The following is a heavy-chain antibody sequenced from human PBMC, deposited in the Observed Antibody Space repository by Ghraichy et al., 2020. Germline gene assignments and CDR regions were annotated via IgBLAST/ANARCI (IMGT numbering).Heavy chain of an antibody. Sequence: SCAASGFTFSSYAMSWVRQAPGKGLEWVSAISGSGGSTYYADSVKGRFTISRDNSKNTLYLQMNSLRAEDTAVYYCAKDGAYSSSWPEYFQHWGQGTLVTVSS. D-gene: IGHD6-13*01. CDR3: AKDGAYSSSWPEYFQH. CDR1: GFTFSSYA. J-gene: IGHJ1*01. V-gene: IGHV3-23*01. CDR2: ISGSGGST.